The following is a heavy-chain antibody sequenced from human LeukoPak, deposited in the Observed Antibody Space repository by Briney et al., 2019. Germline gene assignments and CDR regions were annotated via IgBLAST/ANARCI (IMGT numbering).Heavy chain of an antibody. CDR2: VIPLFGTA. CDR3: ASGSLGDGYGVGDYYQYMDV. J-gene: IGHJ6*03. Sequence: SVEVSCKASGGNLNSYSIHRVGPGPGPRPELKGGVIPLFGTANYAQEFQGRVTFTTDESASTAYMEVSSLRSEDTAVYYCASGSLGDGYGVGDYYQYMDVWGKGTTVTVSS. CDR1: GGNLNSYS. V-gene: IGHV1-69*05. D-gene: IGHD5-24*01.